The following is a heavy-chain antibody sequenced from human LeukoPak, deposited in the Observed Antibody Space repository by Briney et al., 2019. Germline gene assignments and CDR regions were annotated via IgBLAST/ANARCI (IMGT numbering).Heavy chain of an antibody. CDR1: GGTFSSYA. CDR3: ARDLFTAMGDVSYYYYGMDV. Sequence: SVKVSCKASGGTFSSYAISWVRQAPGQGLEWMGGIIPIFGTANYAQKFQGRVTITADESTSTAYMELSSLRSEDTAVYYCARDLFTAMGDVSYYYYGMDVWGQGTTVTVS. V-gene: IGHV1-69*13. CDR2: IIPIFGTA. J-gene: IGHJ6*02. D-gene: IGHD5-18*01.